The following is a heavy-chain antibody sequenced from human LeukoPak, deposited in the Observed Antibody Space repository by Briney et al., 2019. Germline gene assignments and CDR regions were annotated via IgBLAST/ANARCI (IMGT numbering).Heavy chain of an antibody. CDR2: INPSGGGT. V-gene: IGHV1-46*01. CDR3: ARDRVLRYFDWLLSGPADY. J-gene: IGHJ4*02. D-gene: IGHD3-9*01. Sequence: ASVKVSCKASGYTFTSYYMHWVRQAPGQGLEWMGIINPSGGGTSYAQKFQGRVTMTRDTSTSTVYMELSSLRSEDTAVYYCARDRVLRYFDWLLSGPADYWGQGTLVTVSS. CDR1: GYTFTSYY.